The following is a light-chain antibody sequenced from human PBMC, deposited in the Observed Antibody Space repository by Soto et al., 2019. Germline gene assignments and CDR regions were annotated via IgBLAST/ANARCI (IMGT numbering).Light chain of an antibody. J-gene: IGLJ3*02. CDR1: SSDVGRYNF. V-gene: IGLV2-23*02. Sequence: QSVLTQPASVSGSPGQSITISCSGTSSDVGRYNFVSWYQQHPGKAPKLMIYGVSKRPSGISNRFSGSKSGNTASLTISGLHAEDEADYYCCSYAGSSTWVFGGGTKLTVL. CDR3: CSYAGSSTWV. CDR2: GVS.